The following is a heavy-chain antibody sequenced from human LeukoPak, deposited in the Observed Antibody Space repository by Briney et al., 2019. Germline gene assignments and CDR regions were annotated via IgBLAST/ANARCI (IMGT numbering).Heavy chain of an antibody. CDR1: GYSISSGYY. V-gene: IGHV4-38-2*02. J-gene: IGHJ6*03. CDR3: ARESIVVVPPDYYYYYMDV. Sequence: SETLSLTCTVSGYSISSGYYWGWIRQPPGKGLEWIGSIYHSGSTYYNPSLKSRVTISVDTSKNQFSLKLSSVTAADTAVYYCARESIVVVPPDYYYYYMDVWGKGTTVTVSS. CDR2: IYHSGST. D-gene: IGHD2-2*01.